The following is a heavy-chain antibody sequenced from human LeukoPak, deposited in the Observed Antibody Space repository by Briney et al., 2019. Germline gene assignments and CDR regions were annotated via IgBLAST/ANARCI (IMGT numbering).Heavy chain of an antibody. V-gene: IGHV4-59*01. CDR3: ARRGYCSSTSCPADSYYFDY. D-gene: IGHD2-2*01. CDR2: IYYSGST. CDR1: GGSISSYY. Sequence: PSETLSLTCTVSGGSISSYYWSWIRQPPGKGLEWIGYIYYSGSTNYNPSLKSRVTISVDTSKNQFSLKLSSVTAADTAVYYCARRGYCSSTSCPADSYYFDYWGQGTRVTVSP. J-gene: IGHJ4*02.